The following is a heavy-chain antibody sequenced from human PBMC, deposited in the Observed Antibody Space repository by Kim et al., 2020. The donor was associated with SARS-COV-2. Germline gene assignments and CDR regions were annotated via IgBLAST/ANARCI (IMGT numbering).Heavy chain of an antibody. J-gene: IGHJ4*01. CDR2: IWYDGRNK. D-gene: IGHD1-26*01. Sequence: GGSLRISWAGSGFNVSSYGMHWVRQAAGKGREWVAVIWYDGRNKYYADSVKGRCTISRDNGKNTLDLQMKSLRAEDTAVYCCAKDRGINKRLREDFEYWG. CDR1: GFNVSSYG. CDR3: AKDRGINKRLREDFEY. V-gene: IGHV3-33*06.